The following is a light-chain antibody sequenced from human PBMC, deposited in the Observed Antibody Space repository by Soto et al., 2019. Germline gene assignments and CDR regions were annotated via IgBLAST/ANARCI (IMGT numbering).Light chain of an antibody. CDR2: WAS. CDR3: QQYYSTPT. CDR1: QSVIYGTENENN. J-gene: IGKJ1*01. V-gene: IGKV4-1*01. Sequence: DIVMTQSPDSLAVSLGERATINCKSSQSVIYGTENENNLAWYQQKPGQPPKMLIYWASTRESGVPDRFSGSGSGTDFTLTISSLQAEDVADYYCQQYYSTPTFGQGTKVDIK.